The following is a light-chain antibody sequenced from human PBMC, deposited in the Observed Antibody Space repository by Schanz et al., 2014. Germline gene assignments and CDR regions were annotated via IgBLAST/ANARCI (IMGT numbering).Light chain of an antibody. J-gene: IGKJ5*01. CDR1: QTVSSN. Sequence: EIVMTQSPATLSVSPGEGATLSCRASQTVSSNLAWYQQQPGQAPRLLIYGASTRATGIPDRFGASGSGTDFTLTISSLQSEDFAVYYCQQRSNWPPITFGQGTRLEIK. CDR2: GAS. CDR3: QQRSNWPPIT. V-gene: IGKV3-15*01.